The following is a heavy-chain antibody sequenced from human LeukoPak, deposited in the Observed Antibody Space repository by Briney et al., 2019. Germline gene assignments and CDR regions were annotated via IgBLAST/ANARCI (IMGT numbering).Heavy chain of an antibody. CDR2: IYHSGST. CDR1: RGSSSGYY. J-gene: IGHJ4*02. Sequence: PSETLSLTRAVYRGSSSGYYWSWIRQPPGEGLECIGEIYHSGSTNYNPSLKSRVTISVDTSKNQFSLKLSSVTAADTAVYYCARGRVAAAGTDYWGQGTLVTVSS. V-gene: IGHV4-34*01. CDR3: ARGRVAAAGTDY. D-gene: IGHD6-13*01.